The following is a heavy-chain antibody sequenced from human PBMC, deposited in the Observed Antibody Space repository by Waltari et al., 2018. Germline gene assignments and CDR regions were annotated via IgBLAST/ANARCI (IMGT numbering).Heavy chain of an antibody. J-gene: IGHJ4*02. Sequence: EVQLLESGGGLVQPGGSLRLSCAASGFTFSSYVMSWVRQAPGKGLEWVSAISGSGGSTYYADSVKGRFTISRDNSKNTLYLQMNSLRAEDTAVYYCAKAKEVTTVSFDYWGQGTLVTVSS. CDR1: GFTFSSYV. CDR3: AKAKEVTTVSFDY. D-gene: IGHD4-17*01. V-gene: IGHV3-23*01. CDR2: ISGSGGST.